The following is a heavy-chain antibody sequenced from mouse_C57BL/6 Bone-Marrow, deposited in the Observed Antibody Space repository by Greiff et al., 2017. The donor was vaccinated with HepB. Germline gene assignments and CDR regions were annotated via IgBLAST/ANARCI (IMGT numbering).Heavy chain of an antibody. CDR2: FYPGSGSI. CDR3: ARHEEGGYGSPYAMDY. D-gene: IGHD1-1*01. Sequence: QVQLKESGAELVKPGASVKLSCKASGYTFTEYTIHWVKQRSGQGLEWIGWFYPGSGSIKYNEKFKDKATLTADKSSSTVYMELSRLTSEDSAVYFCARHEEGGYGSPYAMDYWGQGTSVTVSS. V-gene: IGHV1-62-2*01. J-gene: IGHJ4*01. CDR1: GYTFTEYT.